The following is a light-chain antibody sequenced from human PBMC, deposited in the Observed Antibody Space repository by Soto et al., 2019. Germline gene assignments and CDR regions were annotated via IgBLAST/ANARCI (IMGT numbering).Light chain of an antibody. J-gene: IGKJ2*01. CDR2: ATS. Sequence: DIQVTQSPSPLSASVGDRVTITCRPSQGIGNDLGWYQQRPGKAPKRLIYATSSLQSGVPSRFSGSGSGTEFTLTISSLQPEDFATYYCLQHNTYPYTFGQGTKLEIK. CDR3: LQHNTYPYT. CDR1: QGIGND. V-gene: IGKV1-17*01.